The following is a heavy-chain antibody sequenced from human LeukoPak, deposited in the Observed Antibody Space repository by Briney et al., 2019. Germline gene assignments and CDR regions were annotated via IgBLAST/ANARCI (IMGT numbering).Heavy chain of an antibody. Sequence: PGGSLRLSCAGSGFTFSDYWMHWVCQAPGKGLEWVANIKEDGSDKYYVDSVKGRFTISRDNAKNSLYLQMNSLRAEDTSVYYCTKYGDDDTPGLNWGQGTLVTVSS. D-gene: IGHD4-17*01. CDR1: GFTFSDYW. CDR3: TKYGDDDTPGLN. J-gene: IGHJ4*02. CDR2: IKEDGSDK. V-gene: IGHV3-7*02.